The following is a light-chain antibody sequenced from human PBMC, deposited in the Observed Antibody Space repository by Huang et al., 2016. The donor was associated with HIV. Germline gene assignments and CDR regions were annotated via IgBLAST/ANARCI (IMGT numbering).Light chain of an antibody. J-gene: IGKJ1*01. V-gene: IGKV1-39*01. CDR3: QQSYNTPPT. Sequence: DIQMTQSPASLSASVGDRVTITCRATQSISNYVNWYQQKPGKVPTLLIYGASTLQSGVPARFSGSGSGTDFTLTISSLQPEDFTTYYCQQSYNTPPTFGQGTKVEI. CDR2: GAS. CDR1: QSISNY.